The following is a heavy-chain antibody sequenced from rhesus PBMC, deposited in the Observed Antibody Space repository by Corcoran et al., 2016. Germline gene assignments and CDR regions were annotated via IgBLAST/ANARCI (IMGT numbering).Heavy chain of an antibody. CDR3: AVRWGDVDY. D-gene: IGHD3-34*01. CDR1: GGSISDYYY. J-gene: IGHJ4*01. V-gene: IGHV4-143*01. Sequence: QVQLQESGPGLVKPSETLSLTCAVYGGSISDYYYWSWIRQPPGKVLEWIGQIYGGSCITSYNPSLKSRVTFSKDTSKNQFSLKLSSVTAADTAVYYCAVRWGDVDYWGQGVLVTVSS. CDR2: IYGGSCIT.